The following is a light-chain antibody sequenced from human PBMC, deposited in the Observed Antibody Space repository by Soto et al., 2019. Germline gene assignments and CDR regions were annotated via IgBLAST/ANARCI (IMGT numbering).Light chain of an antibody. V-gene: IGLV2-23*03. CDR3: YSFAGTNTFSYV. J-gene: IGLJ1*01. CDR1: SSDVGTYNL. Sequence: QSALTQPASVSGSPGQSISISCTGPSSDVGTYNLVSWYQQHPDKAPKVILYEGTKRPSGVSPRFSGSQSGNTASLTISGLQAEDEAVYFSYSFAGTNTFSYVFGPGTKVTVL. CDR2: EGT.